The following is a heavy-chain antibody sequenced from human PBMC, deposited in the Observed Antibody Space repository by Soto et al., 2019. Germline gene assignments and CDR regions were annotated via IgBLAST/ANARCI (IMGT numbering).Heavy chain of an antibody. CDR2: IYYNGST. J-gene: IGHJ6*02. V-gene: IGHV4-59*01. CDR3: AREYGTGALHYYYCGMDV. D-gene: IGHD3-10*01. Sequence: QVQLQESGPGLVKPSETLSLTCTVSGGSISSYYWSWIRQPPGKGLELIGYIYYNGSTNYNPSLKSRVSISVDTSTKQFSLTQSSVTAAYTAVYYCAREYGTGALHYYYCGMDVWGQGTTVTVSS. CDR1: GGSISSYY.